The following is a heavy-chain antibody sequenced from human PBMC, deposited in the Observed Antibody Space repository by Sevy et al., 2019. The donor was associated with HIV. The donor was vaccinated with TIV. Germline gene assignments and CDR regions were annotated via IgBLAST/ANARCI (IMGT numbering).Heavy chain of an antibody. CDR2: FDPEDDET. V-gene: IGHV1-24*01. CDR3: ATTKDYYDSSGYPFDY. J-gene: IGHJ4*02. CDR1: GYTLTELS. D-gene: IGHD3-22*01. Sequence: ASVKVSGKVSGYTLTELSMHWVRQAPGKGLEWMGTFDPEDDETIYAQKFQGRVTMTEDTSTDTAYMELSSLRSEDTAVYYCATTKDYYDSSGYPFDYWGQGTLVTVSS.